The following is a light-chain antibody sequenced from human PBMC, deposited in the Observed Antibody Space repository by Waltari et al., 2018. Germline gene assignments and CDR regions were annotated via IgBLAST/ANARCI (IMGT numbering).Light chain of an antibody. CDR3: QQFKSFLFT. J-gene: IGKJ5*01. CDR2: GTS. V-gene: IGKV1-9*01. CDR1: QGTNNY. Sequence: DIQLTQSPSFLSASVGARVTITCRASQGTNNYLAWYQQKPGKAPNLLIYGTSTLQSGVPSRFSGSQSGTEFTLTISSLQPEDFATYYCQQFKSFLFTFGQGTRLDIK.